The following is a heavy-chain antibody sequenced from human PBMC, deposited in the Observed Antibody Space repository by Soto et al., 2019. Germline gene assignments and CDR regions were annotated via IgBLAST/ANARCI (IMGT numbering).Heavy chain of an antibody. D-gene: IGHD2-15*01. V-gene: IGHV1-46*03. CDR2: INPRDGAT. J-gene: IGHJ4*02. Sequence: QVQLVQSGAEVTKPGASVKVSCKASGNTFTTYFVHWVRQAPGQGLDWMGVINPRDGATSYAQKFQGRVIMTRDTSTSTVYMELSSLRSEDTAMYYCTRRGYCSGGSCPLGFDYWGQGTLVTVSS. CDR1: GNTFTTYF. CDR3: TRRGYCSGGSCPLGFDY.